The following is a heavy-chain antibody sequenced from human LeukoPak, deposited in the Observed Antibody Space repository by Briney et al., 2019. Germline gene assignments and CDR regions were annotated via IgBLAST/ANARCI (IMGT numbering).Heavy chain of an antibody. Sequence: GGSLRLSCAASGFTFSDYYMSWIRQAPGKGLEWVSYISSSGSTIYYADSVKGRFTISRDNAKNSLYLQMNSLRAEDTAVYYCAKTDYYDSSGPGAFDIWGQGTMVTVSS. J-gene: IGHJ3*02. CDR1: GFTFSDYY. CDR3: AKTDYYDSSGPGAFDI. CDR2: ISSSGSTI. D-gene: IGHD3-22*01. V-gene: IGHV3-11*01.